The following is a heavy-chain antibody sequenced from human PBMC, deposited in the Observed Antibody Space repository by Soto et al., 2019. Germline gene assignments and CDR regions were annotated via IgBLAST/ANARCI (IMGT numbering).Heavy chain of an antibody. CDR1: GAALNSGNYY. Sequence: TLCLTCSVSGAALNSGNYYWSWIRQVPGKGLEWIGHIYVTGAVDYNPSLRDRITISQDTSERQFSLNLRLVTAADTAVYYCARLRIATNNYKWFDPWGQGTLVTVSS. CDR3: ARLRIATNNYKWFDP. V-gene: IGHV4-31*03. D-gene: IGHD2-21*01. CDR2: IYVTGAV. J-gene: IGHJ5*02.